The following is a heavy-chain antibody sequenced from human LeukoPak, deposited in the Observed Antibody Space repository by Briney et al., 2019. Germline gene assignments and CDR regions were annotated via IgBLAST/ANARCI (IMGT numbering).Heavy chain of an antibody. CDR1: GGTFINYA. D-gene: IGHD2-15*01. CDR3: ARVVARDAAYGFDYYYGMDV. J-gene: IGHJ6*02. CDR2: IIPIFDIA. V-gene: IGHV1-69*04. Sequence: ASVTVFFKASGGTFINYAISWVRQAPGQGLEWMGRIIPIFDIANYAQKFQGRVTITADKSTSTACMELSSLRSEDTAVYYCARVVARDAAYGFDYYYGMDVWGQGTTVTVSS.